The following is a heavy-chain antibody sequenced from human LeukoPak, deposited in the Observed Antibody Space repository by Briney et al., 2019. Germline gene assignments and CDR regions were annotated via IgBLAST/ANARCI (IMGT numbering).Heavy chain of an antibody. D-gene: IGHD3-22*01. V-gene: IGHV3-21*01. J-gene: IGHJ4*02. CDR2: ISSSSSYI. Sequence: PGGSLKLSCAASGFTFSSYSMNWVRQAPGKGLEWVSSISSSSSYIYYADSVKGRFTISRDNARNSLYLQMNSLRAEDTAVYYCARAPSSGYFDYWGQGTLVTVSS. CDR3: ARAPSSGYFDY. CDR1: GFTFSSYS.